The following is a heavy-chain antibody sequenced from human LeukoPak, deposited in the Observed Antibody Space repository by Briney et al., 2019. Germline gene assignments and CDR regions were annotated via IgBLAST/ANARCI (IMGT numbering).Heavy chain of an antibody. CDR2: ISSSGSTI. Sequence: GGSLRLSCAASGFTFSDSYMSWIRQAPGKGLEYISYISSSGSTIYYVDSVKGRFTISRDNARNSLYLQMNSLRADDTAVYYCARGKYNFDYWGQGTLVTVSS. D-gene: IGHD1-1*01. V-gene: IGHV3-11*01. CDR1: GFTFSDSY. CDR3: ARGKYNFDY. J-gene: IGHJ4*02.